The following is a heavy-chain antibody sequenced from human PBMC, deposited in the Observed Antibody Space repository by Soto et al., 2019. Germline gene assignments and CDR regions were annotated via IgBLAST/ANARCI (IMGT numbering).Heavy chain of an antibody. CDR1: GGSISSYY. D-gene: IGHD3-10*01. CDR3: ARLKGSYWWLDY. CDR2: IYHSRST. V-gene: IGHV4-59*04. J-gene: IGHJ4*02. Sequence: SETLSLTCTVSGGSISSYYWSWIRQPPGKGLECIGYIYHSRSTYYNPSLKSRVTISVDRSKNQFSLKLSSVTAADTAVYYCARLKGSYWWLDYWGQGTLVTVSS.